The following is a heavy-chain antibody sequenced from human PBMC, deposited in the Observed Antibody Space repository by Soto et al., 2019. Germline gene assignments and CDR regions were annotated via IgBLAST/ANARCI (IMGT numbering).Heavy chain of an antibody. CDR1: GHSLSSGGYY. J-gene: IGHJ4*02. V-gene: IGHV4-31*03. CDR3: ARDWGSSGWPN. CDR2: IYFTGST. Sequence: PSETLSLTCTVSGHSLSSGGYYWCWIRQHPGKGLEWVGYIYFTGSTLYNPSLKSRLAMSLDTSKNQFSLKLGSVTAADTAIYYCARDWGSSGWPNWGPGTLVTVSS. D-gene: IGHD6-19*01.